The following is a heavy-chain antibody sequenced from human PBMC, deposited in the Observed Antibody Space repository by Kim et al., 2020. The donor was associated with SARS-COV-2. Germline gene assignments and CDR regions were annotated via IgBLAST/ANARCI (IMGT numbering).Heavy chain of an antibody. V-gene: IGHV3-30*04. CDR3: ARVAAAGKPLDY. Sequence: GGSLRLSCAASGFTFSSYAMHWVRQAPGKGLEWVAVISYDGSNKYYADSVKGRFTISRDNSKNTLYLQMNSLRAEDTAVYYCARVAAAGKPLDYWGQGTLLTVSS. D-gene: IGHD6-13*01. CDR2: ISYDGSNK. CDR1: GFTFSSYA. J-gene: IGHJ4*02.